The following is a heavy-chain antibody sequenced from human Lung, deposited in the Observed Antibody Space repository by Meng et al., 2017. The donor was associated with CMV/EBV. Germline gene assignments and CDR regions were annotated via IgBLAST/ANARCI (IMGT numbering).Heavy chain of an antibody. J-gene: IGHJ6*01. CDR3: ATSFYCSTTNCYTYYGLEV. D-gene: IGHD2-2*02. Sequence: SVKVSCKASGGTFSSYTINWVRQAPGQGLEWMGGIIPILGIANSAQKFQGRVTITADKSTSTAYVELSSLKSEDTAVYYCATSFYCSTTNCYTYYGLEVWXQGNXVTVDS. CDR1: GGTFSSYT. V-gene: IGHV1-69*10. CDR2: IIPILGIA.